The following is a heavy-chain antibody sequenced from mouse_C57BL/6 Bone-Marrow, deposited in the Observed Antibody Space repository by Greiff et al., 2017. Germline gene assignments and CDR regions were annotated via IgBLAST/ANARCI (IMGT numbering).Heavy chain of an antibody. V-gene: IGHV7-3*01. CDR3: ARYSHSKGDYAMDY. J-gene: IGHJ4*01. D-gene: IGHD2-5*01. Sequence: EVKLMESGGGLVQPGGSLSLSCAASGFTFTDYYMSWVRQPPGKALEWLGFIRNKANGYTTEYSASVKGRFTISRDNSQSILYLQMNALRAEDSATYYCARYSHSKGDYAMDYWGQGTSVTVSS. CDR1: GFTFTDYY. CDR2: IRNKANGYTT.